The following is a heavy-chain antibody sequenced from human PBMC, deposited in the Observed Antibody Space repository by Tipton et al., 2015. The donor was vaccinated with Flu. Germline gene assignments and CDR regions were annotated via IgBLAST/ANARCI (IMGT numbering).Heavy chain of an antibody. Sequence: LVKPTETLSLTCTVSGGSITNYYCSWIRQSPGKGLDWIGYIYYSGSGNYNPSLNSRVTIALDTSKNQFSLKLSSVTAADTAVYYCAGGSGSYSFDYWGQGTLVTVSS. D-gene: IGHD3-10*01. CDR1: GGSITNYY. J-gene: IGHJ4*02. CDR3: AGGSGSYSFDY. CDR2: IYYSGSG. V-gene: IGHV4-59*01.